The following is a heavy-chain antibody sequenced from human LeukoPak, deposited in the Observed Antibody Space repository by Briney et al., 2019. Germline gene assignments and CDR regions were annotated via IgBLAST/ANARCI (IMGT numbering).Heavy chain of an antibody. J-gene: IGHJ6*02. CDR1: GYTFTSYG. CDR2: ISAYNGNT. CDR3: ASAVFGKMTVPQYYYYYYGMDV. V-gene: IGHV1-18*01. Sequence: ASVKVSCKASGYTFTSYGISWVRQAPGQGLEWMGWISAYNGNTNYAQKLQGRVTMTTDTSTSTAYMELRSLRSDDTAVYYCASAVFGKMTVPQYYYYYYGMDVWGQGTTVTVSS. D-gene: IGHD1-14*01.